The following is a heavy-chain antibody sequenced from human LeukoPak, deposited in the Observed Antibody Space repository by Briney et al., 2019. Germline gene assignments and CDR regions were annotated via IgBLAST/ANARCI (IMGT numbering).Heavy chain of an antibody. CDR1: GGSITNYY. CDR3: ARHVGEYYYDSSGYFLDV. J-gene: IGHJ6*02. V-gene: IGHV4-59*08. Sequence: SETLSLTCSVSGGSITNYYWSWIRQPPGKGLEWIGYIYYSGSTNYNPSLKSRVTISVDTSKNQFSLKLSSVTAADTAVYYCARHVGEYYYDSSGYFLDVWGQGTTVTVSS. CDR2: IYYSGST. D-gene: IGHD3-22*01.